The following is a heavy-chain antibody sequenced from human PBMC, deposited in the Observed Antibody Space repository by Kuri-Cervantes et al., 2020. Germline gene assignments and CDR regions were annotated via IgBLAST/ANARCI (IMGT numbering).Heavy chain of an antibody. CDR1: GGSISSYY. Sequence: SETLSLTCTVSGGSISSYYWSWIRQPPGKGLEWIGEINHSGSTNYNPSLKSRVSMSVDTSKNQFSLRLTSVTAADTAVYYCARGAGSSYYYHGMDVWGQGTTVTVSS. J-gene: IGHJ6*02. D-gene: IGHD6-19*01. CDR2: INHSGST. V-gene: IGHV4-34*01. CDR3: ARGAGSSYYYHGMDV.